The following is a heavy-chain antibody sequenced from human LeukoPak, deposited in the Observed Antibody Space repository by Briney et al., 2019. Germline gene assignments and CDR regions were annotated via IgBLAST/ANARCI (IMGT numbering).Heavy chain of an antibody. D-gene: IGHD3-10*01. CDR2: INPNSGGT. CDR1: GYTFTGYY. CDR3: ARDYASGSFQPLDY. Sequence: ASVKVSCKASGYTFTGYYMHWVRQAPGQGLEWMGWINPNSGGTNYAQKFQGRVTMTRDTSISTAYMELSRLRSDGTAVYYCARDYASGSFQPLDYWGQGTLVTVSS. V-gene: IGHV1-2*02. J-gene: IGHJ4*02.